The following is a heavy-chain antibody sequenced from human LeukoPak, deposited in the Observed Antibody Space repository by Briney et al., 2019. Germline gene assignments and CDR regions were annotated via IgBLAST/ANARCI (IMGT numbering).Heavy chain of an antibody. CDR3: ASFSDYGGNFFDY. Sequence: SETLSLTCAVSGASISSYYWSWIRQPPGKGLEWIGYIYYSGSTNYNPSLKGRVTISIDTSKNQFSLKLSSVTAADTAVYYCASFSDYGGNFFDYWGQGTLVTVSS. CDR1: GASISSYY. V-gene: IGHV4-59*08. D-gene: IGHD4-23*01. CDR2: IYYSGST. J-gene: IGHJ4*02.